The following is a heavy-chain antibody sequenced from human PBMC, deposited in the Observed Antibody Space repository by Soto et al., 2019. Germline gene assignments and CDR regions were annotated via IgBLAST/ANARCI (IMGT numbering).Heavy chain of an antibody. CDR1: GFTFSSYD. CDR2: IGTAGDT. J-gene: IGHJ3*02. V-gene: IGHV3-13*01. CDR3: ARASEPYAFDI. Sequence: EVQLVESGGGLVQPGGSLRLSCAASGFTFSSYDMHWVRQATGKGLECVSAIGTAGDTYYPGSVKGRFTISRENAKNSLYLQMNSLRAGDTAVYYCARASEPYAFDIWGQGTMVTVSS. D-gene: IGHD1-26*01.